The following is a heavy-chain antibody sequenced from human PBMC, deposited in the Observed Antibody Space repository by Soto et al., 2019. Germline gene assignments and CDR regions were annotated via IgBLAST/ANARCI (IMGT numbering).Heavy chain of an antibody. CDR1: GYTFTSYG. Sequence: ASVKVSCKASGYTFTSYGISWVRQAPGQGLEWMGWISAYNGNTNYAQKLQGRVTMTTDTSTSTAYMELRSLRSDDTAVYYCARDKTAVTNYYDTSGFDYWGQGTLVTVSS. D-gene: IGHD3-22*01. J-gene: IGHJ4*02. CDR2: ISAYNGNT. CDR3: ARDKTAVTNYYDTSGFDY. V-gene: IGHV1-18*01.